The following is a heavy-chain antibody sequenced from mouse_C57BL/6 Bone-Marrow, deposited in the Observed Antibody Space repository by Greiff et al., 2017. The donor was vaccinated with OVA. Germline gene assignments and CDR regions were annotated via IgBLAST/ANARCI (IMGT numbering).Heavy chain of an antibody. CDR2: IDPENGDT. CDR3: TVIYYGNYRFAY. J-gene: IGHJ3*01. CDR1: GFNIKDDY. D-gene: IGHD2-1*01. Sequence: EVKLQESGAELVRPGASVKLSCTASGFNIKDDYMHWVKQRPEQGLEWIGWIDPENGDTEYASKFQGKATITADTSSNTAYLQLSSLTSEDTAVYYCTVIYYGNYRFAYWGQGTLVTVSA. V-gene: IGHV14-4*01.